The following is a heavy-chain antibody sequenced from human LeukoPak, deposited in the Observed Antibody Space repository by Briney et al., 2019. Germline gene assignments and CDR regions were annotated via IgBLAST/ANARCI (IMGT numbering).Heavy chain of an antibody. Sequence: SGTLSLTCTVSGASLNSGSYYWTWIRQPAGKGLEWIGRIFASGSTDYSPSLKSRVTISVDTSKNQFSLKLSSVTAADTAAYYCARRGNRYSSSRHFDYWGQGTLVTVSS. CDR1: GASLNSGSYY. D-gene: IGHD6-13*01. V-gene: IGHV4-61*02. CDR3: ARRGNRYSSSRHFDY. CDR2: IFASGST. J-gene: IGHJ4*02.